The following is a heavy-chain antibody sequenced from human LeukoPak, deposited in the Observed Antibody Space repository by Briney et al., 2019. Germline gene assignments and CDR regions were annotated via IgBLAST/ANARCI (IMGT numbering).Heavy chain of an antibody. Sequence: GGSLRLSCAASGFTFSSYWMHWVRQAPGKGLVWVSRINSDGSSTSYADSVKGRFTISRDNAKNTLYLQMNSLRAEDTAVYYCARAYQLLRFGDYFEYWGQGTLVTVSS. CDR1: GFTFSSYW. CDR2: INSDGSST. CDR3: ARAYQLLRFGDYFEY. V-gene: IGHV3-74*01. J-gene: IGHJ4*02. D-gene: IGHD2-2*01.